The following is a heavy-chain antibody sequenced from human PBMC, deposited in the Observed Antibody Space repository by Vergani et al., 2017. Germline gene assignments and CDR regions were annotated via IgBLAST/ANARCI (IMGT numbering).Heavy chain of an antibody. Sequence: EVQLLESGGGLVQPGGSLRLSCAASGFTVSSNYMSWVRQAPGKGLEWVSVIYSGGSTYYADSVKGRFTISRDNSKNTLYLQMNSLRAEDTAVYYCARDPGYCSGGSCYPGYYYYGMDVWGQGTTVTVSS. CDR3: ARDPGYCSGGSCYPGYYYYGMDV. J-gene: IGHJ6*02. CDR2: IYSGGST. D-gene: IGHD2-15*01. CDR1: GFTVSSNY. V-gene: IGHV3-53*01.